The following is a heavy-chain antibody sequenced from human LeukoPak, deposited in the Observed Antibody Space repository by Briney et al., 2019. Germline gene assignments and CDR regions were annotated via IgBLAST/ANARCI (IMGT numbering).Heavy chain of an antibody. D-gene: IGHD2-21*02. CDR3: ARKGCTGDCYRFDP. CDR2: INTDNGNT. V-gene: IGHV1-18*01. CDR1: GYTFNTYG. J-gene: IGHJ5*02. Sequence: ASVKVFCKASGYTFNTYGISWVRQAPGQRPEWMGWINTDNGNTKYAQKFQGRVTMTTDTSTSTAYMELGSLRSDDTAVYYCARKGCTGDCYRFDPWGQGTLVTVSS.